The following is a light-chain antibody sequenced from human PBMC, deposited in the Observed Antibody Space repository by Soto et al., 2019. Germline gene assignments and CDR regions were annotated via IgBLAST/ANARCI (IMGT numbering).Light chain of an antibody. V-gene: IGKV1-39*01. J-gene: IGKJ5*01. CDR2: AAS. CDR3: QQTYSTLSIS. Sequence: DIQMTQSPSSLSASVGDRVTITCRASESIARHLNWYQQKPGKAPKLLIYAASSLQNGVPSRFRCGGSGTDFTLTINNLHPEDFATYYFQQTYSTLSISFGRGTRLEIK. CDR1: ESIARH.